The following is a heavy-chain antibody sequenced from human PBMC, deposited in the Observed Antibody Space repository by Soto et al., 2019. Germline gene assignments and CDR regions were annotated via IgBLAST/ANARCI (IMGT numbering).Heavy chain of an antibody. V-gene: IGHV3-23*01. CDR2: ISGSGGST. J-gene: IGHJ4*02. Sequence: GWSLRLSCAASGFTFSSYAMSWVRQAPGKGLEWGSAISGSGGSTYYAASVKGRFTISRDNSKNTLYLQMNSLRAEDTAVYYCAKEVRNSSGWPPPYWGQRTLVTVSS. CDR1: GFTFSSYA. CDR3: AKEVRNSSGWPPPY. D-gene: IGHD6-19*01.